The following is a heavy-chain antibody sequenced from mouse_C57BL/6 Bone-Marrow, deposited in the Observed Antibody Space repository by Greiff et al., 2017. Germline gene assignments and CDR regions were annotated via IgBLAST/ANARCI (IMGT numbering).Heavy chain of an antibody. V-gene: IGHV1-64*01. CDR1: GYTFTSYW. CDR3: ARSAPFIDV. D-gene: IGHD1-2*01. CDR2: IHPNSGST. Sequence: QVQLKQPGAELVKPGASVKLSCKASGYTFTSYWMHWVKQRPGQGLEWIGMIHPNSGSTNYNEKFKSKATLTVDKSSSTAYMQLSSLTSEDSAVYYCARSAPFIDVWGTGTTVTVSS. J-gene: IGHJ1*03.